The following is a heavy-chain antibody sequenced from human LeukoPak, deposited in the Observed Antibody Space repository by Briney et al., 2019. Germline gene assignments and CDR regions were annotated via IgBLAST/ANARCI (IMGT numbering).Heavy chain of an antibody. Sequence: GGSLRLSCAASGFNFDDYAMHWVRQAPGKGLEWVSGISWNSGRIGYADSVKGRFTISRDNAKNSLYLQMNSLRAEDTALYYCAKSTDYYGSGHFDYWGQGTLVTVSS. CDR3: AKSTDYYGSGHFDY. V-gene: IGHV3-9*01. CDR2: ISWNSGRI. D-gene: IGHD3-10*01. J-gene: IGHJ4*02. CDR1: GFNFDDYA.